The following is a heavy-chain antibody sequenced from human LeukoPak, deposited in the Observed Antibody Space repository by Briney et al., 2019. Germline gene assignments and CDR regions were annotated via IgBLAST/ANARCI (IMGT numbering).Heavy chain of an antibody. CDR2: IYHSGST. CDR1: GYSISSGYY. Sequence: SETLSLTCAVSGYSISSGYYWGWIRQPPGKGLEWIGSIYHSGSTYYNPSLKSRVTISVDTSKNQFSLKLSSVTSADTAVYYCARSQGDYWGQGTLVGVCS. CDR3: ARSQGDY. V-gene: IGHV4-38-2*01. J-gene: IGHJ4*02.